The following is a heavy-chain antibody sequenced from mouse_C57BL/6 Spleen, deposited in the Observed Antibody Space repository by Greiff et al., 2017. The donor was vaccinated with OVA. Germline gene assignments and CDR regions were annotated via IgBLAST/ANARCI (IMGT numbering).Heavy chain of an antibody. J-gene: IGHJ1*03. CDR1: GYTFTSYW. D-gene: IGHD1-1*01. CDR3: ARGGRVYYGSSYWYFDV. CDR2: IYPGSGST. Sequence: QVQLKQPGAELVKPGASVKMSCKASGYTFTSYWITWVKQRPGQGLEWIGDIYPGSGSTNYNEKFKSKATLTVDTSSSTAYMQLSSLTSEDSAVYYCARGGRVYYGSSYWYFDVWGTGTTVTVSS. V-gene: IGHV1-55*01.